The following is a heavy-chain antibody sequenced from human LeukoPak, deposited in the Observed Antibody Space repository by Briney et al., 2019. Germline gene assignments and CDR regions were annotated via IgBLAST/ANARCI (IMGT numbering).Heavy chain of an antibody. V-gene: IGHV4-59*08. Sequence: SETLSLTCTVSGASINSHFWSLIRQPPGKGLEWVGSIYYTGSSNYNPSLESRVTISVDTSKNQFSLKLSSVTAADTAVYYCARGRYYFDYWGQGTLVTVSS. J-gene: IGHJ4*02. CDR2: IYYTGSS. CDR3: ARGRYYFDY. CDR1: GASINSHF.